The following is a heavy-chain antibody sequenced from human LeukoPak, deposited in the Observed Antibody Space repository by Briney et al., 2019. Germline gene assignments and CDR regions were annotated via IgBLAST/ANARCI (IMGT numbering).Heavy chain of an antibody. V-gene: IGHV4-4*07. Sequence: SETLSLTCTISGDSGISYYWSWIRQPAGKGLEWIGRIYTSGITDYNPSFQSRVTMSIDRSKNQISLRLSSVTAADTAIYYCARDFYDTSGYYYDYYYTDVWGKGTTVIVSS. J-gene: IGHJ6*03. CDR2: IYTSGIT. D-gene: IGHD3-22*01. CDR1: GDSGISYY. CDR3: ARDFYDTSGYYYDYYYTDV.